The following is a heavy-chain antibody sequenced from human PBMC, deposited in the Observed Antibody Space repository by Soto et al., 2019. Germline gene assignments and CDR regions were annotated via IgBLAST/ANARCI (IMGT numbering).Heavy chain of an antibody. CDR2: IYSGGST. J-gene: IGHJ6*02. CDR1: GFTVSSNY. D-gene: IGHD3-16*02. Sequence: GGSLRLSCAASGFTVSSNYMSWVRQAPGKGLEWVSVIYSGGSTYYADSVKGRFTISRDNSKNTLYLQMNSLRAEDTAVYYCARAGGYDYVWGSYPQDYYYYYGMDVWGQGTTVTV. CDR3: ARAGGYDYVWGSYPQDYYYYYGMDV. V-gene: IGHV3-53*01.